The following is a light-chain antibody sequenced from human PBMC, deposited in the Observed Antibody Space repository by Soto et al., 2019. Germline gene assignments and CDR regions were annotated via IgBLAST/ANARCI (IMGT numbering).Light chain of an antibody. Sequence: EIVLTQSPATLSLSPGERATLSCRASQSVSSYLAWYQQKPGQAPRLLIYDASNRATGIPARFSGSGSGTDFTLTISSLEAEDFAVYYCQQRSTWSLFTFGPGTKVHIK. CDR2: DAS. CDR1: QSVSSY. J-gene: IGKJ3*01. V-gene: IGKV3-11*01. CDR3: QQRSTWSLFT.